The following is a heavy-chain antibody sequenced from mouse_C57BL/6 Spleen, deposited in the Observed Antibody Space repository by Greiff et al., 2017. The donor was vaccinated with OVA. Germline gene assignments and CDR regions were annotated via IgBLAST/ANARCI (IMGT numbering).Heavy chain of an antibody. J-gene: IGHJ1*03. V-gene: IGHV1-52*01. Sequence: QVQLKQPGAELVRPGSSVKLSCKASGYTFTSYWMHWVKQRPIQGLEWIGNIDPSDSETHYNQKFKDKATLTVDKSSSTAYMQLSSLTSEDSAVYYCARGRGGGFDVWGTGTTVTVSS. CDR2: IDPSDSET. CDR1: GYTFTSYW. CDR3: ARGRGGGFDV.